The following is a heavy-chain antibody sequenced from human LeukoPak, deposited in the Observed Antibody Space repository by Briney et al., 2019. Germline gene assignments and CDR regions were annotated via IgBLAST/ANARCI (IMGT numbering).Heavy chain of an antibody. V-gene: IGHV3-30*04. D-gene: IGHD5-18*01. CDR2: ISYDGSNK. CDR1: GFTFSSYA. CDR3: ARGGSYGFDY. J-gene: IGHJ4*02. Sequence: GGSLRLSCAASGFTFSSYAMHWVRQAPGKGLEWVAVISYDGSNKYYADSVKGRFTISRDNSKNTLYLQMNSLRAEDTAVYYCARGGSYGFDYWGQGTLVTVSS.